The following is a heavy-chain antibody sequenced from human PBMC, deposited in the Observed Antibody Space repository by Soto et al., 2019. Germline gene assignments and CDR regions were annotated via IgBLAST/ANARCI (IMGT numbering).Heavy chain of an antibody. D-gene: IGHD3-16*01. Sequence: GGSLRLSGAASGFTFSSYPMSWVRQAQGKGLEWVSAISGSGGSTYYADSVKGRFTISRDNSKNTLYLQMNSLRAEDTAVYYCAKDLIPQSPRSYYYYYMDVWGKGTTVTVSS. V-gene: IGHV3-23*01. CDR1: GFTFSSYP. CDR2: ISGSGGST. CDR3: AKDLIPQSPRSYYYYYMDV. J-gene: IGHJ6*03.